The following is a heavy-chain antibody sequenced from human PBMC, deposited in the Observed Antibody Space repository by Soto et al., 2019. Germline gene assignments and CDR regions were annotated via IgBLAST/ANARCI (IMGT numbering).Heavy chain of an antibody. J-gene: IGHJ4*02. D-gene: IGHD2-2*02. CDR2: ITGSGGAT. V-gene: IGHV3-23*01. Sequence: GGSLRLSCAASGVPFSNYAMNWVRQAPGKGLEWVSGITGSGGATFYADSVKGRFTISRDNSKNTVYLQVNSVRADDTAVYYCAKEYTSISKGSFDYWGQGALVTVSS. CDR3: AKEYTSISKGSFDY. CDR1: GVPFSNYA.